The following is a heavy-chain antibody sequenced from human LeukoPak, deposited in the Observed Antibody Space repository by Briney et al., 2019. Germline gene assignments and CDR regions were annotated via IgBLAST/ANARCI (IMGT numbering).Heavy chain of an antibody. CDR1: GGSISSYY. CDR3: ARDLGFCSSTSCYPWFDP. J-gene: IGHJ5*02. Sequence: SETLSLTCTVSGGSISSYYWSWIRQPPGKGLEWIAYIYYSGSTNYNPSLKSRVTISVDTSKNQFSLKLSSVTAADTAVYYCARDLGFCSSTSCYPWFDPWGQGTLVTVSS. D-gene: IGHD2-2*01. V-gene: IGHV4-59*01. CDR2: IYYSGST.